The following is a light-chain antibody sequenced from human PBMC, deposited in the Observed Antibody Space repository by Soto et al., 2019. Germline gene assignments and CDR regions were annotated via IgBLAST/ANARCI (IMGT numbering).Light chain of an antibody. Sequence: EIVLTQFPATLSLSPGDGATLSCRASQSVSSYLAWYQQKRGQAPRLLIYDSSNRATGIPARFSGSGSGTDFSLIISSLEPEDFAVSYCQQRSNWPLTFGGGTKVEIK. CDR2: DSS. J-gene: IGKJ4*01. V-gene: IGKV3-11*01. CDR1: QSVSSY. CDR3: QQRSNWPLT.